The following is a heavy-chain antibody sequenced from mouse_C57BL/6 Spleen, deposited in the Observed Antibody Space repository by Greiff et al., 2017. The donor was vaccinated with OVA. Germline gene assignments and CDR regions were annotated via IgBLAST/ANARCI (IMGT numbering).Heavy chain of an antibody. CDR1: GFTFSDYG. D-gene: IGHD1-1*01. Sequence: DVKLVESGGGLVKPGGSLKLSCAASGFTFSDYGMHWVRQAPEKGLEWVAYISSGSSTIYYADTVKGRFTISRDNAKNTLFLQMTSLRSEDTAMYYCARYYGSSSQFDYWGQGTTLTVSS. J-gene: IGHJ2*01. CDR2: ISSGSSTI. CDR3: ARYYGSSSQFDY. V-gene: IGHV5-17*01.